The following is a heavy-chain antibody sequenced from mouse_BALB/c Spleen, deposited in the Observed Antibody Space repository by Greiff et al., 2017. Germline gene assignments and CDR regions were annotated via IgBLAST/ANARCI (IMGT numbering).Heavy chain of an antibody. CDR3: ARRDYDYDGLDY. V-gene: IGHV5-9-3*01. J-gene: IGHJ2*01. CDR1: GFTFSSYA. D-gene: IGHD2-4*01. CDR2: ISSGGSYT. Sequence: EVKLMESGGGLVKPGGSLKLSCAASGFTFSSYAMSWVRQTPEKRLEWVATISSGGSYTYYPDSVKGRFTISRDNAKNTLYLQMSSLRSEDTAMYYCARRDYDYDGLDYWGQGTTLTVSS.